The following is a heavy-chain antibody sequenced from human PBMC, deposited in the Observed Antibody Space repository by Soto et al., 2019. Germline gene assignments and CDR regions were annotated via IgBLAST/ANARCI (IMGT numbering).Heavy chain of an antibody. D-gene: IGHD3-9*01. Sequence: ASVKVSCKASGYTFTSYDINWVRQATGQGLEWMGWMNPNSGNTGYAQKFQGRVTMTRNTSISTAYMELSSLRSEDTAVYYCAKETIILTGYYDYYYYGMDVWGQGTTVTVSS. CDR2: MNPNSGNT. CDR1: GYTFTSYD. J-gene: IGHJ6*02. V-gene: IGHV1-8*01. CDR3: AKETIILTGYYDYYYYGMDV.